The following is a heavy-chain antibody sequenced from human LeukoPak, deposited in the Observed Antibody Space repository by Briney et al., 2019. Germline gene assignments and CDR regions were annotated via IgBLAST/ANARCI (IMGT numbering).Heavy chain of an antibody. CDR2: IKQDGSEK. J-gene: IGHJ4*02. V-gene: IGHV3-7*03. CDR1: GLTFSSYW. CDR3: ARGGYDILTGYSY. D-gene: IGHD3-9*01. Sequence: GGSLRLSCAASGLTFSSYWMSWVRQAPGKGLEWVANIKQDGSEKYYVDSVKGRFTISRDNAKNSLYLQMNSLRAEDTAVYYCARGGYDILTGYSYWGQGTLVTVSS.